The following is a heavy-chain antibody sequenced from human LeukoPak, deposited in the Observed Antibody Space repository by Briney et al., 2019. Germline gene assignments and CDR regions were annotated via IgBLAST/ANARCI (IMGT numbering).Heavy chain of an antibody. Sequence: EASVKVSCKASGYIFTDYYMHWVRQAPGQGLEWMGCINPKSGGTNYAQKFQGRVTMTRDTSISTAYMELSRLTYEDTAVYYCARRSPAYCGGDCYLDCWGQGTLVTVSS. V-gene: IGHV1-2*02. CDR3: ARRSPAYCGGDCYLDC. CDR1: GYIFTDYY. CDR2: INPKSGGT. D-gene: IGHD2-21*02. J-gene: IGHJ4*02.